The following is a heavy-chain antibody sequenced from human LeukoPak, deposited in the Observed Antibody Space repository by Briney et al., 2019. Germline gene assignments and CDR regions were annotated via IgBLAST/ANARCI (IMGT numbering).Heavy chain of an antibody. CDR2: ISRSGTET. J-gene: IGHJ4*02. CDR1: GFTFSNYG. Sequence: PGGSLRLSCAGAGFTFSNYGMSWVRQAPGKGLEWVSVISRSGTETYRADSVRGRFTISRDNAKNTLYLQMNSLRAEDTAVYYCAKKSPDSSGNPAYDWGQGTLVTVSS. V-gene: IGHV3-23*01. CDR3: AKKSPDSSGNPAYD. D-gene: IGHD4-23*01.